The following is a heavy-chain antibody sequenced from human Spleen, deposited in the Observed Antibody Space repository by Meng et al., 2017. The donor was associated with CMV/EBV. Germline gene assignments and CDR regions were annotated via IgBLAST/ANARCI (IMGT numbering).Heavy chain of an antibody. D-gene: IGHD3-10*01. Sequence: CKASGGTFSRYTISWVRQAPGQGLEWMGKIIPIIHLPNYAQKFQGRVTITADKSTSTAYMELNSLRSDDTAVYYCARDLRGGFGFDYWGQGTLVTVSS. J-gene: IGHJ4*02. V-gene: IGHV1-69*04. CDR1: GGTFSRYT. CDR3: ARDLRGGFGFDY. CDR2: IIPIIHLP.